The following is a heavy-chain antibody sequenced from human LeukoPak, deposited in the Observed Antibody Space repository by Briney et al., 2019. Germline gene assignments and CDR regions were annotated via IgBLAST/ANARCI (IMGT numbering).Heavy chain of an antibody. Sequence: PGGSLRLSCAASGFTFSSYAMHWVRQAPGKGLGWVAVISYDGSNKYYADSVKGRFTISRDNSKNTLYLQMNSLRAEDTAVYYCAREGSGWYDYWGQGTLVTVPS. CDR1: GFTFSSYA. CDR2: ISYDGSNK. J-gene: IGHJ4*02. V-gene: IGHV3-30*04. D-gene: IGHD6-19*01. CDR3: AREGSGWYDY.